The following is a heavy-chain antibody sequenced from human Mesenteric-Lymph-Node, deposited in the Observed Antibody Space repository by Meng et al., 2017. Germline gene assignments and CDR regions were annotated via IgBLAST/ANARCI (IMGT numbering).Heavy chain of an antibody. J-gene: IGHJ6*02. D-gene: IGHD6-6*01. Sequence: ASVKVSCKASGYTFTGYYMHWVRQAPGQGLEWMGWINPNSGGTNYAQKLQGRVTMTTDTSTSTAYMELRSLRSDDTAVYYCARARSSSPHYYYYGMDVWGQGTTVTVSS. CDR1: GYTFTGYY. V-gene: IGHV1-2*02. CDR3: ARARSSSPHYYYYGMDV. CDR2: INPNSGGT.